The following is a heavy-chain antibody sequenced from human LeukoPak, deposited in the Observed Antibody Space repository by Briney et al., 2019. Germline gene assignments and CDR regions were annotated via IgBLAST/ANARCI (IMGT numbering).Heavy chain of an antibody. CDR3: ARDDYFYDSRSYFGSGVFDF. V-gene: IGHV3-21*06. D-gene: IGHD3-22*01. Sequence: GGSLRLSCAASGFTFSSYAMSWVRQAPGKGLEWVSSISSDSRYIYYADSVKGRFTISRDNAKNSLLLQMSSLRAEDSAEYYCARDDYFYDSRSYFGSGVFDFWGHGTRVTVSS. J-gene: IGHJ3*01. CDR2: ISSDSRYI. CDR1: GFTFSSYA.